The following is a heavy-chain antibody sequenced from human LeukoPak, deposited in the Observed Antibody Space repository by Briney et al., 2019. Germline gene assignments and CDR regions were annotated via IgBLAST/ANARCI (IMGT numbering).Heavy chain of an antibody. CDR2: IYYSGST. CDR1: GGSISSSSYY. D-gene: IGHD1-26*01. J-gene: IGHJ4*02. Sequence: SETLSLTCTVSGGSISSSSYYWGWIRQPPGKGLEWIGSIYYSGSTYYNPSLKSRVTISVDTYKNQFSLKLSSVTAADTAVYYCARHEELLRNFDYWGQGTLVTVSS. CDR3: ARHEELLRNFDY. V-gene: IGHV4-39*01.